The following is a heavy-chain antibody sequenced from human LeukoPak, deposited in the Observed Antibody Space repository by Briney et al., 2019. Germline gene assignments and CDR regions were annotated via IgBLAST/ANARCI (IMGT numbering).Heavy chain of an antibody. CDR2: IYYSGST. Sequence: PSETLSLTCTVSGGSISSSSYYWGWIRQPPGKGLEWIGSIYYSGSTYYNPSLKGRVTISVDTSKNQFSLKLSSVTAADTAVYYCARHPLKEMRQWRISENWFDPWGQGTLVTVSS. J-gene: IGHJ5*02. D-gene: IGHD6-19*01. CDR1: GGSISSSSYY. CDR3: ARHPLKEMRQWRISENWFDP. V-gene: IGHV4-39*01.